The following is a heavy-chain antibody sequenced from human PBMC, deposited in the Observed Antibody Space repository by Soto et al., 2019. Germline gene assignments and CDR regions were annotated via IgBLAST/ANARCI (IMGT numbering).Heavy chain of an antibody. J-gene: IGHJ4*02. CDR3: ASAVGVVSGFFAY. D-gene: IGHD2-21*01. V-gene: IGHV4-61*03. CDR2: IHNSGST. Sequence: QVQLQEAGPGLVKPSETLSLTCTVSGGSVSSDNYYWNWVRQPPGKGLEWIGYIHNSGSTKHNPSLKRRVTISIDTSKSHLSLWLRSVTAADPAFYYCASAVGVVSGFFAYWSQGTLGTVAS. CDR1: GGSVSSDNYY.